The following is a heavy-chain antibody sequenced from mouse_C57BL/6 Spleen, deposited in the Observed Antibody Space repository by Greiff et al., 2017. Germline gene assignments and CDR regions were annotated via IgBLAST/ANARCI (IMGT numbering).Heavy chain of an antibody. V-gene: IGHV1-76*01. CDR2: IYPGSGNT. CDR1: GYTFTDYY. CDR3: ARGGLLRHAMDY. D-gene: IGHD1-2*01. Sequence: VQLQESGAELVRPGASVKLSCKASGYTFTDYYINWVKQRPGQGLEWIARIYPGSGNTYYNEKFKGKATLTAEKSSSTAYMQLSSLTSEDSAVYFCARGGLLRHAMDYWGQGTSVTVSS. J-gene: IGHJ4*01.